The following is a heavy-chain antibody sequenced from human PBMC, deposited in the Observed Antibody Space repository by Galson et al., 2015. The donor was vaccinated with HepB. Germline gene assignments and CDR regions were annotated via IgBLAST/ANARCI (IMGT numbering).Heavy chain of an antibody. J-gene: IGHJ3*02. Sequence: SLRLSCAASGFTFDDYAMHWVRQAPGKGLEWVSGISWNSGSIGYADSVKGRFTISGDNAKNSLYLQMNSLRAEDTALYYCAKGGYYQHDAFDIWGQGTMVTVSS. CDR2: ISWNSGSI. D-gene: IGHD3-22*01. CDR1: GFTFDDYA. CDR3: AKGGYYQHDAFDI. V-gene: IGHV3-9*01.